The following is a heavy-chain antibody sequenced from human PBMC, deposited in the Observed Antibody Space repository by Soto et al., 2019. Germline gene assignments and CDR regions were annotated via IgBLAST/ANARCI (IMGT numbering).Heavy chain of an antibody. CDR3: ARDQLITFGGVIVPFDY. CDR2: ISAYNGNT. V-gene: IGHV1-18*01. Sequence: ASVKVSCKASGYTFTSYGISWVRQAPGQGLEWMGWISAYNGNTNYAQKLQGRVTMTTDTSTSTAYMELRSLRSDDTAVYYCARDQLITFGGVIVPFDYWGQGTLVTVSS. J-gene: IGHJ4*02. D-gene: IGHD3-16*02. CDR1: GYTFTSYG.